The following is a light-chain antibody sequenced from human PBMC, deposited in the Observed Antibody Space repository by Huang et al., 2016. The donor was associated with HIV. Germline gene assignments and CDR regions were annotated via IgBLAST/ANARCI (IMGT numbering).Light chain of an antibody. CDR2: DAS. CDR3: QQRKSWLT. V-gene: IGKV3D-11*01. J-gene: IGKJ4*01. CDR1: QDIDTS. Sequence: EIVLTQSPATLSWYPGEKITLFCRASQDIDTSLAWYQQKPCQAPRLLMYDASQRVTGVPARFTGSGSGTEFALTISRLEFDDFAVYYCQQRKSWLTFGGGTKLEVK.